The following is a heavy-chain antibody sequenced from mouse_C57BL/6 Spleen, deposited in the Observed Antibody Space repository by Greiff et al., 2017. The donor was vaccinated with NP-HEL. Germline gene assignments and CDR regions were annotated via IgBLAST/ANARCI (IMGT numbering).Heavy chain of an antibody. D-gene: IGHD2-2*01. CDR1: GFSLTSYA. V-gene: IGHV2-9-1*01. CDR3: ARESPYGYDDHDYFDY. Sequence: QVQLQQSGPGLVAPSQSLSITCTVSGFSLTSYAISWVRQPPGKGLEWLGVIWTGGGTNYNSALKSRLSISKDNSKSQVFLKMNRLQTDDTARYYCARESPYGYDDHDYFDYWGQGTTLTVSS. CDR2: IWTGGGT. J-gene: IGHJ2*01.